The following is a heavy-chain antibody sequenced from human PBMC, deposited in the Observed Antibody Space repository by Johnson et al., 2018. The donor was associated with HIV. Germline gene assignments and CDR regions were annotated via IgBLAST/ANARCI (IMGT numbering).Heavy chain of an antibody. Sequence: VQLVESGGGLVHPGGSLRLSCAASGFTVSSNYMNWVRQAPGKGLEWVSVIYSGGTTYYADSVKGRFTISRDNSKNTLYLQMNSLRAGDTAVYYCARGGSHITIFGVDINMGAFDIWGQGTLVTVSS. CDR1: GFTVSSNY. D-gene: IGHD3-3*01. J-gene: IGHJ3*02. CDR2: IYSGGTT. CDR3: ARGGSHITIFGVDINMGAFDI. V-gene: IGHV3-66*01.